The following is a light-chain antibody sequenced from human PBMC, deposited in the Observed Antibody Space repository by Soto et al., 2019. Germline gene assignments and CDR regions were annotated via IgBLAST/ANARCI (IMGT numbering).Light chain of an antibody. J-gene: IGKJ1*01. CDR2: DAT. Sequence: DIQMTQSPSTLSASVGDRVTITCRASQSISRWLAWSQQKPGKAPKVLIWDATTLHRGVPSRFSGSGFGTEFTLTISSLQPDDFATYYCQQYNDYSTWTFGQGTRVEIK. CDR1: QSISRW. V-gene: IGKV1-5*01. CDR3: QQYNDYSTWT.